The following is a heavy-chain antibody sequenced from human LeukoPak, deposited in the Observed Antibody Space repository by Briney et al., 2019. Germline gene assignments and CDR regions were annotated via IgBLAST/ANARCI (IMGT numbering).Heavy chain of an antibody. Sequence: GASVKVSCKASGGTFSSYAISWVRQAPGQGLEWMGWISPSNDNTNYAQNLQGRVTMTTDTSKSTAYMELRSLRSDDTAVYYCARLIQGTTSGDYWGQGTLVTVSS. CDR2: ISPSNDNT. V-gene: IGHV1-18*01. CDR1: GGTFSSYA. J-gene: IGHJ4*02. CDR3: ARLIQGTTSGDY. D-gene: IGHD2/OR15-2a*01.